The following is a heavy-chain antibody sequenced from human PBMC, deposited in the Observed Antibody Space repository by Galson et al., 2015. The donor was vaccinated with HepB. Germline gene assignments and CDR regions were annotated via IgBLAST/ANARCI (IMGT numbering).Heavy chain of an antibody. CDR3: ALVGARGPDGDGMDV. CDR1: GFTFSSYG. D-gene: IGHD1-26*01. J-gene: IGHJ6*02. CDR2: ISYDGSNK. Sequence: SLRLSCAASGFTFSSYGMHWVRQAPGKGLEWVAVISYDGSNKYYADSVKGRFTISRDNSKNTLYLQMNSLRAEDTAVYYCALVGARGPDGDGMDVWGQGTTVTVSS. V-gene: IGHV3-30*03.